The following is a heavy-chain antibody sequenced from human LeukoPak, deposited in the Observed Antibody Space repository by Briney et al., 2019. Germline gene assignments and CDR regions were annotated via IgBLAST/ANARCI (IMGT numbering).Heavy chain of an antibody. Sequence: SETPSLTCAVSGGSMSGSVYSWTWIRQSPGRGLEWIGYIYHSGSAYYNPALKTRVTISVDISKNQFSLKLNSVTAADTAVYYCARDRQNRYGMDVWGQGTTVTVSS. CDR1: GGSMSGSVYS. CDR3: ARDRQNRYGMDV. J-gene: IGHJ6*02. V-gene: IGHV4-30-2*06. CDR2: IYHSGSA.